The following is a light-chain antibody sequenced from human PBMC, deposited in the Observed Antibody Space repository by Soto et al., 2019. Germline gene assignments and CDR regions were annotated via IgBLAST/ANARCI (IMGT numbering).Light chain of an antibody. CDR1: SSDVGSYNY. CDR3: SSYTSSSTLL. CDR2: EVS. V-gene: IGLV2-14*01. Sequence: QSALTQPASLSGSSGQSITISRTGTSSDVGSYNYVSWYQHHPGKAPKLMIYEVSNRPSGVSNRFSGSKSVNTASLTISGLQAEDEADFYCSSYTSSSTLLFGGGTKLTVL. J-gene: IGLJ2*01.